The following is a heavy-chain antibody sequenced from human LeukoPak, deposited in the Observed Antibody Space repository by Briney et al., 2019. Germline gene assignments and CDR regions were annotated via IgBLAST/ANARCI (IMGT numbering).Heavy chain of an antibody. J-gene: IGHJ4*02. D-gene: IGHD3-22*01. V-gene: IGHV3-21*01. CDR2: ITSTSTYI. Sequence: GGSLRLSCSVSGFSLYTYSMNWVRQAPGKGLEWVSSITSTSTYIYYADSVKGRFTISRDNAKNSLYLQMNSLRVEDTAVYYCARVGSAAPVTSSGHTIDYWGQGTLVIVSS. CDR3: ARVGSAAPVTSSGHTIDY. CDR1: GFSLYTYS.